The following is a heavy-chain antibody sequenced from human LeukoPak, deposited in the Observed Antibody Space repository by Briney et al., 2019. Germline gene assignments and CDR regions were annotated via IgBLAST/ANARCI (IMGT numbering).Heavy chain of an antibody. CDR3: AKSNAWDWFDP. J-gene: IGHJ5*02. Sequence: SGTLSLTCAVSGGSISSDNWWSWVRQPPGKGLEWIGEIYYTGNTNYNPSLKSRVTISVDKSNNQFSLNLSSVTAADTAVYYCAKSNAWDWFDPWGQGTLVTVSS. V-gene: IGHV4-4*02. CDR2: IYYTGNT. D-gene: IGHD4-11*01. CDR1: GGSISSDNW.